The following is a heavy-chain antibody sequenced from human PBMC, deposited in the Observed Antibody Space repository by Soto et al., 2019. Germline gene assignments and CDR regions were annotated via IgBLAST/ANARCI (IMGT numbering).Heavy chain of an antibody. J-gene: IGHJ6*03. CDR1: GYSFTSYW. V-gene: IGHV5-51*01. CDR3: ARIYYDFWRGYGHGYYYYYMDV. Sequence: GESLKISCKGSGYSFTSYWIGWVRQMPGKGLEWMGIIYPGDSDTRYSPSFQGQVTISADKSISTAYLQWSSLKASDTAMYYCARIYYDFWRGYGHGYYYYYMDVWAKGPRSPSP. CDR2: IYPGDSDT. D-gene: IGHD3-3*01.